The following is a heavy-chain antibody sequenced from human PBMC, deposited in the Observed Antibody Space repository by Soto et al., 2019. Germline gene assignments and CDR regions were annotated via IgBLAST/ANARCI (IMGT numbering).Heavy chain of an antibody. J-gene: IGHJ5*02. CDR1: GFSLSTSGVG. CDR3: ALSRWGYTTMLRGFDP. Sequence: QITLKESGPALVKPTQTLTLTCTFSGFSLSTSGVGVGWIRQPPGKALEWLALIYWDDDKRYCPSLKSRLTITKDTSKNQVVLTMTNMDPVDTATYYCALSRWGYTTMLRGFDPWGQGTLVTVSS. CDR2: IYWDDDK. V-gene: IGHV2-5*02. D-gene: IGHD3-10*01.